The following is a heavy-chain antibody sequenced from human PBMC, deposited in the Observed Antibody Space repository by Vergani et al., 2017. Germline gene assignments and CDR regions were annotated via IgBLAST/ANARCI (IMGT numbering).Heavy chain of an antibody. J-gene: IGHJ4*02. V-gene: IGHV4-61*02. CDR1: GGSINSGSYY. CDR3: ARHISVVRPSAMTAFDY. D-gene: IGHD2-21*01. Sequence: QVQLQESGPGLVKPSQTLSLTCSVSGGSINSGSYYWSWIRQPAGKGLEWIGRMHTTGTTNYNPSLKSRATISVDTSKNQFSLNLSSVTAADPAVYYCARHISVVRPSAMTAFDYWGQGTLVTVSS. CDR2: MHTTGTT.